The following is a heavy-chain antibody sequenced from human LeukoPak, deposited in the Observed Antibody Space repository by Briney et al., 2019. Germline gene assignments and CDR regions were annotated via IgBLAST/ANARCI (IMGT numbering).Heavy chain of an antibody. CDR2: FDPEHGKT. Sequence: SVKVSCNVSGYTLTELSMHWVRQAPGKGREWRGGFDPEHGKTTYAQKFQGRVTMTGDTSTNAAYMELSSLRSEDTAVYYCATWGSAAFDIWGQGTMVTVSS. CDR3: ATWGSAAFDI. D-gene: IGHD3-10*01. V-gene: IGHV1-24*01. J-gene: IGHJ3*02. CDR1: GYTLTELS.